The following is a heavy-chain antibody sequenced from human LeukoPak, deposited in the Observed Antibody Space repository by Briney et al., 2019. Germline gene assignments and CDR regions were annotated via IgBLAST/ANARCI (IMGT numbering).Heavy chain of an antibody. J-gene: IGHJ4*02. Sequence: ASVKVSFKASGYTFTGYYMHWVRQAPGQGLEWMGWINPNSGGTNYAQKFQGRVTMTRDTSISTAYMELSRLGSDDTAVYYCARGDYPPLWYFDYWGQGTLVTVSS. CDR2: INPNSGGT. V-gene: IGHV1-2*02. D-gene: IGHD4-11*01. CDR1: GYTFTGYY. CDR3: ARGDYPPLWYFDY.